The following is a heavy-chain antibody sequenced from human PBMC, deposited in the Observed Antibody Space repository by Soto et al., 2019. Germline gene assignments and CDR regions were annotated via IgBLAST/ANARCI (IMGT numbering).Heavy chain of an antibody. J-gene: IGHJ4*02. Sequence: SVKVSCKASGFTFTSSAVQWVRQARGQRLEWIGWIVVGSGNTNYAQKFQGRVTITRDMSTSTAYMELSSLRSEDTAVYYCAAVSARGGGGGAGGGGGRVVWGQGTLVTVS. CDR2: IVVGSGNT. CDR1: GFTFTSSA. CDR3: AAVSARGGGGGAGGGGGRVV. V-gene: IGHV1-58*01. D-gene: IGHD1-26*01.